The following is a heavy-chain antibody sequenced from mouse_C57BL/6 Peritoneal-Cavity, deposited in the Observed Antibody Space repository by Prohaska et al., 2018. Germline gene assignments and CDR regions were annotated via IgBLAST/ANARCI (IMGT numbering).Heavy chain of an antibody. CDR3: ALIYYDYDGYAMDY. V-gene: IGHV1-36*01. D-gene: IGHD2-4*01. J-gene: IGHJ4*01. Sequence: GTSYNQKLKGKATLTVDTSSSTAYMELNSLTSEDSAVYYCALIYYDYDGYAMDYWGQGTSVTVSS. CDR2: GT.